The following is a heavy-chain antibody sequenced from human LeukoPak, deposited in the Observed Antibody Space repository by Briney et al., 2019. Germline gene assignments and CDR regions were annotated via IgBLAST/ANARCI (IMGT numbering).Heavy chain of an antibody. CDR3: AKVVGGYCSSTSCSYYYYMDV. J-gene: IGHJ6*03. D-gene: IGHD2-2*01. CDR1: GFTFSSYA. V-gene: IGHV3-23*01. CDR2: ISGSGGST. Sequence: PGGSLRLSCAASGFTFSSYAMSWVRQAPGKGLEWVSAISGSGGSTYYADSVKGRFTISRDNSKNTLYLQMNSLRAEDTAVYYCAKVVGGYCSSTSCSYYYYMDVWGKGTTVTVSS.